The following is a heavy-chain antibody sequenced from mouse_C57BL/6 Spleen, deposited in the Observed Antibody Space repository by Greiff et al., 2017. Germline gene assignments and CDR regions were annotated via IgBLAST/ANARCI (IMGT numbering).Heavy chain of an antibody. D-gene: IGHD1-1*02. V-gene: IGHV1-77*01. J-gene: IGHJ2*01. CDR2: IGPGSGST. Sequence: QVQLQQSGAELVKPGASVKISCTASGYTFTDYYINWVKQRPGQGLEWIGKIGPGSGSTYYNEKFKGKATLTADKSSSTAYMQLSILTSEDSAVYFCARSGDRRDMGDFDYWGQGTTLTVSS. CDR1: GYTFTDYY. CDR3: ARSGDRRDMGDFDY.